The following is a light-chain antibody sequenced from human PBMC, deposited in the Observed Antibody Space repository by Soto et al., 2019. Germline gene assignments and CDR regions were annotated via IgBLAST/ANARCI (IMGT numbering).Light chain of an antibody. Sequence: PGERATLSCRASQSVRTNYLAWYQQKPGQAPWLLIWGAFNRAGGVPDRFSGSGSGTDFTLTISRLEPEDSAVYYCQQYGSSPRTFGQGTKVDIK. J-gene: IGKJ1*01. V-gene: IGKV3-20*01. CDR1: QSVRTNY. CDR2: GAF. CDR3: QQYGSSPRT.